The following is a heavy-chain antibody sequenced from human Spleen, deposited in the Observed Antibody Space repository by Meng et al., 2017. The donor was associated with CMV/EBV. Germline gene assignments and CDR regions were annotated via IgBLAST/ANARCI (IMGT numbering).Heavy chain of an antibody. J-gene: IGHJ6*02. CDR1: GGSISSSNW. Sequence: GSLRLSCAVSGGSISSSNWWSWVRQPPGKGLEWIGEIYHSGSTNYNPSLKSRVTISVDKSKNQFSLKLSSVTAADTAVYYCARYCGGDCLYGDYYYGMDVWGQGTTVTVSS. CDR3: ARYCGGDCLYGDYYYGMDV. D-gene: IGHD2-21*01. V-gene: IGHV4-4*02. CDR2: IYHSGST.